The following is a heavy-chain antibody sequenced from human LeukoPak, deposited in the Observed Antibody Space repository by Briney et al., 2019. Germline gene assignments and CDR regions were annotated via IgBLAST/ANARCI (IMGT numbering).Heavy chain of an antibody. J-gene: IGHJ4*02. CDR3: ARKGRYNILRGYLAFDY. Sequence: PSETLSLTCAVYGGSFSGYYCSWLRQPPGKGLDWIGEINHTGSTNYNLSLKSRVTISVDTSKNQFSLKLSSVPAPKTAVYYQARKGRYNILRGYLAFDYGGRETLATASS. CDR1: GGSFSGYY. V-gene: IGHV4-34*01. CDR2: INHTGST. D-gene: IGHD3-9*01.